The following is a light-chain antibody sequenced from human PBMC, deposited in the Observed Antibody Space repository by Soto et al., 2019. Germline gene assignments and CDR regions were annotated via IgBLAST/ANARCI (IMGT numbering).Light chain of an antibody. CDR2: GAS. CDR3: QQYGSSHSYT. Sequence: EIVLTQSPGTLSLSPGERVTLSCRASQSVSSSYLAWYQQKPGQAPRLLIYGASSRATGIPDRFSGSGSGTDFTLTISRLEPEDFAVYYCQQYGSSHSYTFGQGTKLEIK. CDR1: QSVSSSY. J-gene: IGKJ2*01. V-gene: IGKV3-20*01.